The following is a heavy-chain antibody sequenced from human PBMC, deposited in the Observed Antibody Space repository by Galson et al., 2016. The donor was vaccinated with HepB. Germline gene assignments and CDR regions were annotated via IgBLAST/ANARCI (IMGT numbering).Heavy chain of an antibody. V-gene: IGHV5-51*03. J-gene: IGHJ3*02. CDR3: APRTAHDSFGI. D-gene: IGHD1-14*01. Sequence: QSGAEVKKPGESLKISCEGSGYSFTSYWIGWVRQMPGKGLEWMGIIYPGDSDTRYSPSFQGQVTIAADTSISTAYLQWSSLKASDTALYFCAPRTAHDSFGIWGQGTMVTGSS. CDR1: GYSFTSYW. CDR2: IYPGDSDT.